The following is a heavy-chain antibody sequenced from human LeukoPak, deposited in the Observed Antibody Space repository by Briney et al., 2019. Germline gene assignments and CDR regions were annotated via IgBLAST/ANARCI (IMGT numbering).Heavy chain of an antibody. CDR1: GGSLSSYY. CDR2: INHRGDT. J-gene: IGHJ4*03. V-gene: IGHV4-34*01. D-gene: IGHD1-1*01. CDR3: ARGPTISETGYFDY. Sequence: PSETLSLTCAVYGGSLSSYYSSWIRQSPGKGLEWIAEINHRGDTNYNPSVKSRVTISVDSSKNQFSLKLTSLTAADTPVYYCARGPTISETGYFDYWGQGTLVTVSS.